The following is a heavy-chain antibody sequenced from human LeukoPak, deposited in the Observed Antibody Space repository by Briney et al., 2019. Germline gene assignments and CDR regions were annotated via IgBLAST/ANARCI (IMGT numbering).Heavy chain of an antibody. J-gene: IGHJ4*02. CDR1: GYTFTNYA. V-gene: IGHV7-4-1*02. CDR3: ASSLVYYDSSGPEG. CDR2: INTYTGNP. Sequence: GASVEVSCKASGYTFTNYAMNWARQAPGQGLEWMGWINTYTGNPTYAQGFTGRFVFSLDTSVSTAYLQISSLKAEDTAVYYCASSLVYYDSSGPEGWGQGTLVTVSS. D-gene: IGHD3-22*01.